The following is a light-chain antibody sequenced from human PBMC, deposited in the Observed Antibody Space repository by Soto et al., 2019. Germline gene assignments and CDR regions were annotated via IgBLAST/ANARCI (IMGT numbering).Light chain of an antibody. CDR3: QHYNSSPGLT. V-gene: IGKV3-20*01. Sequence: VLTQSPGTLSLSPGERATLSCRASQSVDRSDIAWYQQKPGQAPRLLVYSTSIRAAGIPDRFSVSGSGTDFILTISRLEPEDFAVYYCQHYNSSPGLTFGGWTKVEI. J-gene: IGKJ4*02. CDR2: STS. CDR1: QSVDRSD.